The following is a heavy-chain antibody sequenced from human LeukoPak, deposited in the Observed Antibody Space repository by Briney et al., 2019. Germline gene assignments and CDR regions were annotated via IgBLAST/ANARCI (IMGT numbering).Heavy chain of an antibody. CDR1: GGSITSSY. J-gene: IGHJ3*01. D-gene: IGHD2-15*01. Sequence: WGTLSLTCSVPGGSITSSYWNWIRQAPGKGLEWVGFISGTTEYNPSLKSRLAISVDTSKNQFSLKLSSLTAADTAVYYCARAGIVDAFDVWGQGAMVTVSS. CDR2: ISGTT. CDR3: ARAGIVDAFDV. V-gene: IGHV4-59*01.